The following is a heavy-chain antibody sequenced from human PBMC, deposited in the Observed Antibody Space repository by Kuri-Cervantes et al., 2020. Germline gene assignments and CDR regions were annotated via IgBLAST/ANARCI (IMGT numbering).Heavy chain of an antibody. CDR3: ARPSSLGWFDP. CDR1: GGSISSSSYY. Sequence: SETLSLTCTVSGGSISSSSYYWGWIRQPPGKGLEWIGSIYYSGSTYYNPSLKSRVTISVDTSKNQFSLKLSSVTAADTAVYYCARPSSLGWFDPWGQGTLVTVSS. J-gene: IGHJ5*02. CDR2: IYYSGST. V-gene: IGHV4-39*01.